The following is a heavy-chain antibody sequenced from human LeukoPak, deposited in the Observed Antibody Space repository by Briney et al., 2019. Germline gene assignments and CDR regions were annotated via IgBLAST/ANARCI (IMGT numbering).Heavy chain of an antibody. CDR3: ARVFFSDFWSGYPYFDY. CDR2: ISAYNGNT. V-gene: IGHV1-18*01. Sequence: ASVKVSCKASGYTFTSYGISWVRQAPGQGLEWMGWISAYNGNTNYAQKLQGRVTMTTDTSTSTAYMELRSLRSDDTAVYYCARVFFSDFWSGYPYFDYWGQGTLVTVSS. CDR1: GYTFTSYG. J-gene: IGHJ4*02. D-gene: IGHD3-3*01.